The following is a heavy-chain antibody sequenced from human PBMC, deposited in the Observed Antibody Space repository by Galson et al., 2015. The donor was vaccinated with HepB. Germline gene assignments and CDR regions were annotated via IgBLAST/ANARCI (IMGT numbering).Heavy chain of an antibody. CDR2: IYPGDSDT. Sequence: VKEPGESLKISCKGSGYSFATYWIGWVRQMPGKGLEWMGIIYPGDSDTRYSPSFQGQVTISADKSISTAYLQWTSLKASDTAMYYCARLLYDILTGYPKVLYYYYGMDVWGQGTTVTVSS. D-gene: IGHD3-9*01. J-gene: IGHJ6*02. CDR3: ARLLYDILTGYPKVLYYYYGMDV. V-gene: IGHV5-51*01. CDR1: GYSFATYW.